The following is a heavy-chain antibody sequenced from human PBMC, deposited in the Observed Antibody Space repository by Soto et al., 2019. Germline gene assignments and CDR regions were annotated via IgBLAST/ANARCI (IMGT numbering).Heavy chain of an antibody. D-gene: IGHD6-25*01. CDR2: IYPGDSDT. CDR3: ERLNIQRYYYYGMDV. J-gene: IGHJ6*02. Sequence: GESLKISCKGSGYSFTSYWIGWVRQMPGKGLEWMGIIYPGDSDTRYSPSFQGQVTISADKSISTAYLQWSSLKASDTAMYYCERLNIQRYYYYGMDVWGQGTTVTVSS. CDR1: GYSFTSYW. V-gene: IGHV5-51*01.